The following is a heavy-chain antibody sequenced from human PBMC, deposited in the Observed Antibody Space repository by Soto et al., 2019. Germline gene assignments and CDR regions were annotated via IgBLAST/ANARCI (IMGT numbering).Heavy chain of an antibody. D-gene: IGHD2-8*01. V-gene: IGHV3-23*01. CDR3: AKTRGAMIYAISVYGMDV. CDR1: GFSFSSFA. Sequence: EVQLLESRGGFIHPGGSLRLACAASGFSFSSFAMNWVRQAPGKGLEWVSIISGSADSTFYADSVKGRFTISRDNSKSTLYLQINSLRAEDTAVYYCAKTRGAMIYAISVYGMDVLGQGTTVTVSS. J-gene: IGHJ6*02. CDR2: ISGSADST.